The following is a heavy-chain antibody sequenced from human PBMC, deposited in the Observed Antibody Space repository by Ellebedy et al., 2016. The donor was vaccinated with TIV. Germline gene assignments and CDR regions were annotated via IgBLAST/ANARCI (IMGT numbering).Heavy chain of an antibody. D-gene: IGHD1-26*01. J-gene: IGHJ4*02. Sequence: GESLKISCAASGFPFSRNAMGWVRQAPGKGLEWVSSIGGDGESTHYADSVKGRFTISRDTSKNMLYLQMNGLRVEDTALYYCAKDLWDLSALDYWGQGALVTVAS. CDR2: IGGDGEST. CDR3: AKDLWDLSALDY. CDR1: GFPFSRNA. V-gene: IGHV3-23*01.